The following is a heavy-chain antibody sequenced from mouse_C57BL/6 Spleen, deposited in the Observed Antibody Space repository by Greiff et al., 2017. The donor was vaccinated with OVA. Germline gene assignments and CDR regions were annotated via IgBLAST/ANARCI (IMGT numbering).Heavy chain of an antibody. CDR3: VRHGAIDGPYAMDY. CDR1: GFSFNTYA. V-gene: IGHV10-1*01. J-gene: IGHJ4*01. D-gene: IGHD2-12*01. Sequence: EVKLVESGGGLVQPKGSLKLSCAASGFSFNTYAMNWVRQAPGKGLEWVARIRSKSNNYATYYADSVKDRFTISRDDSESMLYLQMNNLKTEDTAMYYCVRHGAIDGPYAMDYWGQGTSVTVSS. CDR2: IRSKSNNYAT.